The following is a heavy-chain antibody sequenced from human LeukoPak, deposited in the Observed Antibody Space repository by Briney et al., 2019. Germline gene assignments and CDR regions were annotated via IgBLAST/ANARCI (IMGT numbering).Heavy chain of an antibody. V-gene: IGHV4-59*01. CDR3: ARDRSSSWYERGFDY. CDR2: IYYSGST. Sequence: SETLSLTCTVSGGSISSYYWSWIRQPPGKGLEWIGYIYYSGSTNYNPSLKSRVTISVDTSKNQFSLKLSSVTAADTAVYYCARDRSSSWYERGFDYWGQGTLVTVSS. D-gene: IGHD6-13*01. J-gene: IGHJ4*02. CDR1: GGSISSYY.